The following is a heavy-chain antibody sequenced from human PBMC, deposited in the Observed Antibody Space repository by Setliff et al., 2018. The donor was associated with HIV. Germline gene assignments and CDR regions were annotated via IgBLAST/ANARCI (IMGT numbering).Heavy chain of an antibody. CDR2: IDHGGST. Sequence: PSETLSLTCTVDSESFTNYYWSWIRQPPGKGLEWIGEIDHGGSTRYNPSLKSRITMSVDTSKNQFSLRLSSVTAADTAVYYCARKQQLRWAWMASSYYYAWDVWAQGPRSPSP. D-gene: IGHD6-13*01. CDR3: ARKQQLRWAWMASSYYYAWDV. V-gene: IGHV4-34*01. CDR1: SESFTNYY. J-gene: IGHJ6*02.